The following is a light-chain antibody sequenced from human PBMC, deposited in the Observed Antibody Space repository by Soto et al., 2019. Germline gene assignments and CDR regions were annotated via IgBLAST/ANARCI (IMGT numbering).Light chain of an antibody. Sequence: ASPLSASGGDRVTSTCLESQDSSNHLNWYQQKPGKAPKLLIYDASNLETGVPARFSGSGSGTDFTVTISSLQPEDFATYSCQQYYNLPITFGQGTRLEI. CDR1: QDSSNH. J-gene: IGKJ5*01. CDR2: DAS. CDR3: QQYYNLPIT. V-gene: IGKV1-33*01.